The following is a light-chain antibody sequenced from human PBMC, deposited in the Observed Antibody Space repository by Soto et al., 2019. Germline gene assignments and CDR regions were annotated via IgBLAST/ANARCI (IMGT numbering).Light chain of an antibody. J-gene: IGKJ2*01. Sequence: DIQMTQSPSTLSASEGDRVTITCRASQSIGKWLAWYQQKTGKAPKLLIYKASILQSGVPARFSGSGSGTEFTLTISSLQPDDFATYYCQQYDSYPYTFGQGTKLEIK. V-gene: IGKV1-5*03. CDR3: QQYDSYPYT. CDR1: QSIGKW. CDR2: KAS.